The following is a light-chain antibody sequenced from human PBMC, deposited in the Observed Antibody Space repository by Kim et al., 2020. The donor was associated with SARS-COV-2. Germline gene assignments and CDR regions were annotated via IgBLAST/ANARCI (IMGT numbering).Light chain of an antibody. CDR3: CSYAGSSSYV. CDR2: EVS. CDR1: SSDVGGYNY. V-gene: IGLV2-23*02. Sequence: GQSVTISCTGTSSDVGGYNYVSWYQQHPGKAPKLMIYEVSKRPSGVSNRFSGSKSGNTASLTISGLQAEDEADYYCCSYAGSSSYVFGTGTKVTVL. J-gene: IGLJ1*01.